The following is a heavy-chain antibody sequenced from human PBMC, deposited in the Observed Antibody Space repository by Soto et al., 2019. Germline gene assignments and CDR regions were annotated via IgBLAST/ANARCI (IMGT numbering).Heavy chain of an antibody. Sequence: VASVKVSCKASGGTFSSYAISWVRQAPGQGLEWMGGIIPIFGTANYAQKFQGGVTITADESTSTAYMELSSLRSEDTAVYYCAGESSGGGSSNRHDYWGQGTLVTVSS. CDR3: AGESSGGGSSNRHDY. D-gene: IGHD5-12*01. V-gene: IGHV1-69*13. J-gene: IGHJ4*02. CDR1: GGTFSSYA. CDR2: IIPIFGTA.